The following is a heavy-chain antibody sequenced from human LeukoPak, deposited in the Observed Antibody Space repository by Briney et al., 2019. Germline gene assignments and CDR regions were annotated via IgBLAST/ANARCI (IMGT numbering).Heavy chain of an antibody. J-gene: IGHJ4*02. CDR3: ARVSIAARTALEEIDY. Sequence: ASVKVSCKASGYTFTSFGISWVRQAPGQGLEWMGWISAYSGSTNYAQNLQGRVTMTTDTSTSTAYMELRSLRSEDTAVYYCARVSIAARTALEEIDYWGQGTLVTVSS. CDR1: GYTFTSFG. V-gene: IGHV1-18*01. D-gene: IGHD6-6*01. CDR2: ISAYSGST.